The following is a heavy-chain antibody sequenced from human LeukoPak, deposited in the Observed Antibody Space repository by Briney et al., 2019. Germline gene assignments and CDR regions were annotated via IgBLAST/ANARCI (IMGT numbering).Heavy chain of an antibody. CDR3: ARGQGGSYYYYYYYMDV. V-gene: IGHV4-59*12. D-gene: IGHD1-26*01. CDR2: MYYSGNT. Sequence: SETLSLTCTVSGGSISSYSWSWIRQPPGKGLEWIGYMYYSGNTNYNPSLKSRVTISVDTSKNQFSLKLSSVTAADTAVYYCARGQGGSYYYYYYYMDVWGKGTTVTVSS. J-gene: IGHJ6*03. CDR1: GGSISSYS.